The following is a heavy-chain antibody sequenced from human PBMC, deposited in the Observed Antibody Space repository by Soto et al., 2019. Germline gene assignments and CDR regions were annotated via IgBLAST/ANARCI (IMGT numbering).Heavy chain of an antibody. CDR2: IKSKTDGGTA. CDR3: STDIGIYGLDI. Sequence: EVQLVESGGGFVQPGGSLRLSCVASRFSFTNAWMSWVRQAPGKGPEWGGRIKSKTDGGTADYPAPVKCRFTISRDDSQNILYLHMDSLKTHDTALYHCSTDIGIYGLDICGQGTTVTVSS. CDR1: RFSFTNAW. V-gene: IGHV3-15*01. J-gene: IGHJ6*02. D-gene: IGHD1-26*01.